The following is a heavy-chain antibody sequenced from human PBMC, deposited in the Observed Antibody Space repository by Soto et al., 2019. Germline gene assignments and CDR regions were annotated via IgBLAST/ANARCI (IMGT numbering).Heavy chain of an antibody. D-gene: IGHD2-15*01. CDR1: GFTFTTSA. CDR2: ISYDGSNK. CDR3: ARGYCSGGSCSFDY. J-gene: IGHJ4*02. V-gene: IGHV3-30-3*01. Sequence: GSLRLSCVDPGFTFTTSALHWIRQAPGKGLEWVAVISYDGSNKYYADSVKGRFTISRDNSKNTLYLQMNSLRAEDTAVYYCARGYCSGGSCSFDYWGQGTLVTVSS.